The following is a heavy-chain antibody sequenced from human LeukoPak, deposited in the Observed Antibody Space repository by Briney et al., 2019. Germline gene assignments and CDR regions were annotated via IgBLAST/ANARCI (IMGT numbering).Heavy chain of an antibody. V-gene: IGHV1-2*02. CDR3: ARGDSSGLGFDY. J-gene: IGHJ4*02. CDR2: INPNSGGT. D-gene: IGHD3-22*01. CDR1: GYTFTGYY. Sequence: ASVKVSCKASGYTFTGYYMHWVRQAPGQGLEWMGWINPNSGGTNYAQKLQGRVTVTTDTSTSTAYVELRSLRSDDTAVYYCARGDSSGLGFDYWGQGTLVTVSS.